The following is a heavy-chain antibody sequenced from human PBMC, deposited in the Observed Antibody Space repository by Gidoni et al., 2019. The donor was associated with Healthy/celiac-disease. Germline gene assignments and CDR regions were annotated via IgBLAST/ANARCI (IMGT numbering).Heavy chain of an antibody. V-gene: IGHV4-38-2*02. Sequence: QVQLQESGPGLVKPSETLSLTCAVSGYSISSGYYWGWIRQPPGTGLEWIGSIYHSGSTYYNPSLKSRVTISVDTSKNQFSLKLSSVTAADTAVYYCAREGGGYQPLLSSFDYWGQGTLVTVSS. D-gene: IGHD2-21*02. CDR2: IYHSGST. J-gene: IGHJ4*02. CDR3: AREGGGYQPLLSSFDY. CDR1: GYSISSGYY.